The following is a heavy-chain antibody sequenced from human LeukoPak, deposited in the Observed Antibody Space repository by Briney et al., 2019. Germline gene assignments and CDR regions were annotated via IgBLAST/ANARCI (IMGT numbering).Heavy chain of an antibody. CDR3: ARGTGYAVFDY. J-gene: IGHJ4*02. CDR2: IWYDGSNK. V-gene: IGHV3-33*01. Sequence: GGSLRLSCAASGFTFSNYGMHWVRQAPGKGLEWVAVIWYDGSNKYYADSVKGRFTISRDNAKNTLYLQMNSLRAEDTAVYYCARGTGYAVFDYWGQGTLVTVSS. D-gene: IGHD5-12*01. CDR1: GFTFSNYG.